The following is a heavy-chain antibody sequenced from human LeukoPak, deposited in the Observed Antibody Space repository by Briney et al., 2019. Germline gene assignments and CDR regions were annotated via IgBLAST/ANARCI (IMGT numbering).Heavy chain of an antibody. CDR2: ISGSGGST. V-gene: IGHV3-23*01. J-gene: IGHJ4*02. Sequence: GGSLRLSCAASGFTFSSCAMSWVRQAPGKGLEWVSAISGSGGSTYYADSVKGRFTISRDNSKNTLYLQMNSLRAEDTAVYYCAKCFGLWFGELFSFDYWGQGTLVTVSS. CDR3: AKCFGLWFGELFSFDY. CDR1: GFTFSSCA. D-gene: IGHD3-10*01.